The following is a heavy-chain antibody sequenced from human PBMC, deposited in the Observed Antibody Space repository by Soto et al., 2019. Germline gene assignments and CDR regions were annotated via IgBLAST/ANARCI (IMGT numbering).Heavy chain of an antibody. J-gene: IGHJ4*02. CDR3: STGGYFLDY. Sequence: XGSLRLTFAASGFIFSNACMNWVRQTPGKGLEWVGLIKSKPDGETTDYAAPVKGRFTISRDDSKNTVYLQMNSLKTEDTAMYYCSTGGYFLDYWGQGTLVTVSS. D-gene: IGHD5-18*01. V-gene: IGHV3-15*01. CDR1: GFIFSNAC. CDR2: IKSKPDGETT.